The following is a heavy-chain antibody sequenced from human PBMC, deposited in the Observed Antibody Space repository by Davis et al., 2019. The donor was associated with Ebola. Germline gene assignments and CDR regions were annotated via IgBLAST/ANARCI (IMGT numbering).Heavy chain of an antibody. CDR3: ARDRECSGDECQGVFDY. Sequence: ASVKVSCKTSGYTFTGYYMHWVRQAPGQGLEWTGWMNPNSGGTKYAQKFQGRVTMTRDTSINIAYMEVSRLTSDDTAVYYCARDRECSGDECQGVFDYWGQGALVTVAS. J-gene: IGHJ4*02. D-gene: IGHD2-21*01. CDR1: GYTFTGYY. V-gene: IGHV1-2*02. CDR2: MNPNSGGT.